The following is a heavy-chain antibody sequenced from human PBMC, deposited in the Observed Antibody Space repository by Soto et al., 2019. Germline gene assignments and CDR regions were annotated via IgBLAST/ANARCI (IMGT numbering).Heavy chain of an antibody. V-gene: IGHV3-33*01. Sequence: PGGSLRLSCAASGFTFSSYGMHWVRQAPGKGLEWVAVIWYDGSNKYYADSVKGRFTISRDNSKNTLCLQMNSLRAEDTAVYYCARDFRGELLWYFDYWGQGTLVTVSS. CDR2: IWYDGSNK. J-gene: IGHJ4*02. CDR3: ARDFRGELLWYFDY. CDR1: GFTFSSYG. D-gene: IGHD1-26*01.